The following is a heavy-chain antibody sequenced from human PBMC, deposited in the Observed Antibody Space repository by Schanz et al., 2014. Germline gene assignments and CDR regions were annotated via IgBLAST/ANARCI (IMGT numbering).Heavy chain of an antibody. CDR1: GFTFSDYY. CDR2: ISDSGDST. Sequence: VQLVESGGGVVQPGGSLRLSCAASGFTFSDYYMTWIRQAPGKGLEWVSDISDSGDSTHYADSVKGRFTISRDNAKNSLFLQMNSLSAEDTAVYYCAKVAPAATYLDSWGLGTLVNVSS. CDR3: AKVAPAATYLDS. J-gene: IGHJ4*02. D-gene: IGHD2-2*01. V-gene: IGHV3-11*01.